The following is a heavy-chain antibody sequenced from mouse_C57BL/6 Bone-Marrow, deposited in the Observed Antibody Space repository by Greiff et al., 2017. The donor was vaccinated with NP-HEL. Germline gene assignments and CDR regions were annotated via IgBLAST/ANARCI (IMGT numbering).Heavy chain of an antibody. V-gene: IGHV2-4*01. D-gene: IGHD1-1*01. CDR2: IWSGGST. Sequence: QVQLQQSGPGLVQPSQSLSITCTVSGFSLTSYGVHWVRQPPGKGLEWLGVIWSGGSTDYNAAFISRLSISKYNSKSQVFFKMNSLQADDTAIYYCAKSPNITTVVATDAMDYWGQGTSVTVSS. CDR3: AKSPNITTVVATDAMDY. CDR1: GFSLTSYG. J-gene: IGHJ4*01.